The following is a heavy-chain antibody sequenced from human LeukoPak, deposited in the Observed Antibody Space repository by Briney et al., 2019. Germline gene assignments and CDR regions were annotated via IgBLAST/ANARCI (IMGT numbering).Heavy chain of an antibody. Sequence: GGPLKLSCAASGFTFSGSAMHWVRQASGKGRERVGRIRRKGNSYATAYAASVKCSFTISRDDSKNTAYLQMNSLKTEHTAVYYCTGTYDILTGYYYNWIDPWGQGSLVTVSS. D-gene: IGHD3-9*01. CDR1: GFTFSGSA. CDR3: TGTYDILTGYYYNWIDP. V-gene: IGHV3-73*01. J-gene: IGHJ5*02. CDR2: IRRKGNSYAT.